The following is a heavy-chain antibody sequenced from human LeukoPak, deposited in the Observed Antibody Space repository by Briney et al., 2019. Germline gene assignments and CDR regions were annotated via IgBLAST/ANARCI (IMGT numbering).Heavy chain of an antibody. Sequence: PSETLSLTCTVSGGSISSYYWSWIRQPPGKGLEWIGYIYYSGSTNYNPSLKSRVTISVDTSKNQFSLKLSSVTAADTAVYYCANYDFWSGPNAENYWGQGTLVTVSS. D-gene: IGHD3-3*01. CDR2: IYYSGST. V-gene: IGHV4-59*01. J-gene: IGHJ4*02. CDR3: ANYDFWSGPNAENY. CDR1: GGSISSYY.